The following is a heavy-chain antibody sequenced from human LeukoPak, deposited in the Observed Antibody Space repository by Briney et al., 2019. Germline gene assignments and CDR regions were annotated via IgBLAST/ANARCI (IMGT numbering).Heavy chain of an antibody. V-gene: IGHV3-66*01. D-gene: IGHD4-17*01. CDR1: GFTVSNNH. J-gene: IGHJ4*02. Sequence: GSLSLYCAASGFTVSNNHMSWVRPAPGKGLEWGTVNYSGGSTYYGDSVKGRFTISRDNSKNTLYLQRNGLRAEDTAVYYCARESDYGDYAYWGQGTLVTVSS. CDR2: NYSGGST. CDR3: ARESDYGDYAY.